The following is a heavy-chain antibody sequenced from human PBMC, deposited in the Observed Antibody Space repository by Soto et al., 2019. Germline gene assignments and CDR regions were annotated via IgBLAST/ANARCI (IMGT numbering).Heavy chain of an antibody. Sequence: EVQLVESGGGWVQPGGSLRLSCAAPGFTLITYDMHWVRQVTGKGLEWVSAIGTAGDAYYPNSVKGRFTISRENAKNSLYLQMNSLRAGDTAVYYCARAFITGVLDYWGQGTLVTVSS. CDR3: ARAFITGVLDY. CDR1: GFTLITYD. V-gene: IGHV3-13*04. CDR2: IGTAGDA. J-gene: IGHJ4*02. D-gene: IGHD3-10*01.